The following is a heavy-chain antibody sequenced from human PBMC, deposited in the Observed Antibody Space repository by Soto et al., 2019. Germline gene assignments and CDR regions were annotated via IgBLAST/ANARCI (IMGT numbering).Heavy chain of an antibody. V-gene: IGHV4-59*01. J-gene: IGHJ4*02. Sequence: SETLSLTCTVSGGSISSYYWSWIRQLPGKGLEWIGYIYYSGSTNYNPSLKSRVTISVDTSKNQFSLKLSSVTAADTAVYYCARDRRGALGDAYYFDYWGQGTLVTVSS. D-gene: IGHD2-21*02. CDR2: IYYSGST. CDR3: ARDRRGALGDAYYFDY. CDR1: GGSISSYY.